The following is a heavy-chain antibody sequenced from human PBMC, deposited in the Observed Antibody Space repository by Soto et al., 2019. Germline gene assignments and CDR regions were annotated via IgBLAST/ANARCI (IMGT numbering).Heavy chain of an antibody. CDR2: ISAYNGDT. CDR1: GYTFTNYG. D-gene: IGHD6-6*01. J-gene: IGHJ6*03. CDR3: ARVPQLVGYFYYYMDV. V-gene: IGHV1-18*01. Sequence: QVQLLQSGAEVKKPGASVKVSCKASGYTFTNYGITWVRQAPGQGLEWMGWISAYNGDTHYTQRLQGRVTTITDTTTSTAYLELRGLRSDATAVYYCARVPQLVGYFYYYMDVWGKGTTVTFSS.